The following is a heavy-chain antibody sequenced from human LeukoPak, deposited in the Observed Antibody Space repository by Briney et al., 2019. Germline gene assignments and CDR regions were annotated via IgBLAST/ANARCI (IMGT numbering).Heavy chain of an antibody. CDR2: ISSSGSTI. V-gene: IGHV3-11*01. D-gene: IGHD2-2*01. Sequence: PGGSLRLSCAASGFTFSDYYMSWIRQAPGKGLEWVSYISSSGSTIYYADSVKGRFTISRDNAKNSLYLQMNSLRAEDTAVYYCARDPRIVVVPAAPYYYYGMDVWGQGTTVTVSS. J-gene: IGHJ6*02. CDR1: GFTFSDYY. CDR3: ARDPRIVVVPAAPYYYYGMDV.